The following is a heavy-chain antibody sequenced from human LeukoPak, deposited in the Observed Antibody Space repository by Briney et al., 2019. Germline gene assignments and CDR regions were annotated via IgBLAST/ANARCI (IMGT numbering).Heavy chain of an antibody. Sequence: PSHTPSPTCSLSNSSINGDAYWGWFLRPPGKSLKWIGRVYHGGTAHYNPSRKSRVTISLATTKNQFYLKLTSVTAADTAFYYCTRERPSRDDGDSSFDYWGQGTLVTVSS. V-gene: IGHV4-38-2*02. J-gene: IGHJ4*02. D-gene: IGHD4-17*01. CDR2: VYHGGTA. CDR1: NSSINGDAY. CDR3: TRERPSRDDGDSSFDY.